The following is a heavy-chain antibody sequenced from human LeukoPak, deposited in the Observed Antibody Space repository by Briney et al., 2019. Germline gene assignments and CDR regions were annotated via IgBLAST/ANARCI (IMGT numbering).Heavy chain of an antibody. V-gene: IGHV3-30*01. J-gene: IGHJ4*02. CDR1: GFTFSNYA. CDR2: ISYDGSNK. D-gene: IGHD2-2*02. CDR3: ARADCSSTSCYTVDY. Sequence: PGGSLRLSCAASGFTFSNYAMHWVRQAPGKGLEWVAVISYDGSNKYYADSVKGRFTISRDNSKNTLYLQMNSLRAEDTAVYYCARADCSSTSCYTVDYWGQGTLVTVSS.